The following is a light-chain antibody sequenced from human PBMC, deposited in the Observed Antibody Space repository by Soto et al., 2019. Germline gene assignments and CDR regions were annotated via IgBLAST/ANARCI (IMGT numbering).Light chain of an antibody. J-gene: IGKJ2*01. CDR3: QQYKSLYT. Sequence: DIQMTQSPSTLSASVGDRVTITCRASQSISSWLAWYQQKPGKAPKLLIYDASSLESGDPSRFSGSGSGTEFTLTISSLQPDDFATYYCQQYKSLYTFGQGTKLEIK. CDR1: QSISSW. V-gene: IGKV1-5*01. CDR2: DAS.